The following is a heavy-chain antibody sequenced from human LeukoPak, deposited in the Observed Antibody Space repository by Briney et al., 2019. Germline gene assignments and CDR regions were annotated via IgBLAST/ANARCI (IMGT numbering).Heavy chain of an antibody. CDR1: GFDFNNFW. CDR2: INPDATTK. CDR3: ARPDCSSTSCYEFDC. V-gene: IGHV3-74*01. J-gene: IGHJ4*02. D-gene: IGHD2-2*01. Sequence: PGGSLRLSCAASGFDFNNFWMHWVRQAPGKELVWVSHINPDATTKNYADFVKGRFTISRDNAKNSLYLQMNSLRAEDTAVYYCARPDCSSTSCYEFDCWGQGTLVAVSS.